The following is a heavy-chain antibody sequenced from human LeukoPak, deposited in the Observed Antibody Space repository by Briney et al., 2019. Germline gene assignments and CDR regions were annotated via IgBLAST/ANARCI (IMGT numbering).Heavy chain of an antibody. D-gene: IGHD3-16*01. Sequence: PGGSLRLSCAASGFTFSSYGMHWVRQAPGKGLEWVAVISYDGSNKYYADSVKGRFTISRDNAKNTVYLQMNSLRAEDTAVYYCANGAFRLYYIDVWGKGTTVTVSS. CDR2: ISYDGSNK. V-gene: IGHV3-30*18. CDR1: GFTFSSYG. J-gene: IGHJ6*03. CDR3: ANGAFRLYYIDV.